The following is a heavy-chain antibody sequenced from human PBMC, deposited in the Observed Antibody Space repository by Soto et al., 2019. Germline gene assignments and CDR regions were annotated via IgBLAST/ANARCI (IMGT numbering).Heavy chain of an antibody. CDR1: GFTFSSYS. D-gene: IGHD6-19*01. CDR3: ARDGRSSGWSPYWYFDL. CDR2: ISSSSSYI. Sequence: EVQLVESGGGLVKPGGSLRLSCAASGFTFSSYSMNWVRQAPGKGLEWVSSISSSSSYIYYADSVKGRLTISRDNAKNSLYLQMNSLRAEDTAVYYCARDGRSSGWSPYWYFDLWGRGTLVTVSS. V-gene: IGHV3-21*01. J-gene: IGHJ2*01.